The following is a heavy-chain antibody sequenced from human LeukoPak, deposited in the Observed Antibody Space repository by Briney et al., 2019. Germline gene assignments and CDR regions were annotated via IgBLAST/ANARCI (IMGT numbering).Heavy chain of an antibody. CDR2: IIPIFGTA. CDR1: GGTFSSYA. Sequence: GSSVKVSCKASGGTFSSYAISWVRQAPGQGLEWMGGIIPIFGTANYAQKFQGRVTITTDESTSTAYMELSSLRSEDTAVYYCARSDCSSTSCYRIQFEVDYWGQGTLVTVSS. V-gene: IGHV1-69*05. D-gene: IGHD2-2*01. J-gene: IGHJ4*02. CDR3: ARSDCSSTSCYRIQFEVDY.